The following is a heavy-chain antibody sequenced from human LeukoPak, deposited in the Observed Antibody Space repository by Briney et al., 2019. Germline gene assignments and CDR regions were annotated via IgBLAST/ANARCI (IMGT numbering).Heavy chain of an antibody. Sequence: PSGTLSLTCAVSGGSISSSSYYWGWIRQPPGKGLEWIGSIYYSGSTYYNPSLKSRVTISVDTSKNQFSLKLSSVTAADTAVYYCARERELAADWGQGTLVTVSS. CDR3: ARERELAAD. CDR1: GGSISSSSYY. CDR2: IYYSGST. J-gene: IGHJ4*02. V-gene: IGHV4-39*07. D-gene: IGHD6-13*01.